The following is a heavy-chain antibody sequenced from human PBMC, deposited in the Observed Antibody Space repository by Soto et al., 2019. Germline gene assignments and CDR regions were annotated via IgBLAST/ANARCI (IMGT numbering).Heavy chain of an antibody. J-gene: IGHJ5*02. Sequence: QVQLQESGPGLVKPSETLSLTCTVSGGSISSYYWSWIRQPPGKGLGWLGYIYYSGSTNYNPSLKRRGTIAVDTSKNQFALKLSSVTAADTAVYYCARHKEGWFDPWGQGTLVTVSS. CDR3: ARHKEGWFDP. CDR1: GGSISSYY. CDR2: IYYSGST. V-gene: IGHV4-59*08.